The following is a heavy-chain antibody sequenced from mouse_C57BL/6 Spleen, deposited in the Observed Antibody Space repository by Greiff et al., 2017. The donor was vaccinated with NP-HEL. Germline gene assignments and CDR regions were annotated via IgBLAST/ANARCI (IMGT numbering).Heavy chain of an antibody. V-gene: IGHV1-75*01. Sequence: QVHVKQSGPELVKPGASVKISCKASGYTFTDYYINWVKQRPGQGLEWIGWIFPGSGSTYYNEKFKGKATLTVDKSSSTAYMLLSSLTSEDSAVYFCANHYYGSRAWFAYWGQGTLVTVSA. CDR1: GYTFTDYY. CDR3: ANHYYGSRAWFAY. D-gene: IGHD1-1*01. J-gene: IGHJ3*01. CDR2: IFPGSGST.